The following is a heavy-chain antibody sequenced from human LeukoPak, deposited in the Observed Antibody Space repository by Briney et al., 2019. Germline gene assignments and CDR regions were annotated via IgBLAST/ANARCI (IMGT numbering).Heavy chain of an antibody. J-gene: IGHJ4*02. V-gene: IGHV4-38-2*01. CDR1: GYSITSGYY. CDR2: IYHSGST. CDR3: ARNGFRVPNLLDY. D-gene: IGHD2-8*01. Sequence: TSETLSLTCVVSGYSITSGYYWGWIRQPPGKGLEWIGSIYHSGSTYYNPSLKSRLTISVDTFKNQFFLKVSSVTAADTAVYYCARNGFRVPNLLDYWGQGTLVTVSS.